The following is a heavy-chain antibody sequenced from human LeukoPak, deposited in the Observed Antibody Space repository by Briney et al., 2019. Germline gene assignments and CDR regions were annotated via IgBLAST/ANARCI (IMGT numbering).Heavy chain of an antibody. CDR1: GGSISSSNW. D-gene: IGHD6-6*01. CDR3: ARGRQLRRYYYYYMDV. CDR2: INHSGST. Sequence: SETLSLTCAVSGGSISSSNWWSWVRQPPGKGLEWIGEINHSGSTNYNPSLKSRVTISVDTSKNQFSLKLSSVTAADTAVYYCARGRQLRRYYYYYMDVWGKGTTVTVSS. V-gene: IGHV4-4*02. J-gene: IGHJ6*03.